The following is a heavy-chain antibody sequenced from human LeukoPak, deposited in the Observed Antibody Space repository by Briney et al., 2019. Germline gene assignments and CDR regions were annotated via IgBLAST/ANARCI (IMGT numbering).Heavy chain of an antibody. Sequence: PGRSLRLSCAASGFTFDNYAIHWVRQAPGKGLQWVAVISFDGSNKYYADSVKGRFTISRDNSKYTLYLQMNSLRAEDTAVYYCARTLGDYYGSGTYYSTLASWGQGTLVTVSS. J-gene: IGHJ4*02. CDR2: ISFDGSNK. V-gene: IGHV3-30*01. CDR1: GFTFDNYA. D-gene: IGHD3-10*01. CDR3: ARTLGDYYGSGTYYSTLAS.